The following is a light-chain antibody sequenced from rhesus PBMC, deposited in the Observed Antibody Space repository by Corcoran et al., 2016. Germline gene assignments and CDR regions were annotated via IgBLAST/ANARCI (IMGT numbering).Light chain of an antibody. J-gene: IGKJ4*01. Sequence: DIQMTQSPSSLSASVGDRVTITCRASQGISSYLAWYQQKPGKAPKLLIYAASTLQSGVPSSFSGSGSGTDFTLTISSLQPEDFATYYCQQHNSYPLTFGGGTKVELK. CDR3: QQHNSYPLT. CDR2: AAS. CDR1: QGISSY. V-gene: IGKV1-25*01.